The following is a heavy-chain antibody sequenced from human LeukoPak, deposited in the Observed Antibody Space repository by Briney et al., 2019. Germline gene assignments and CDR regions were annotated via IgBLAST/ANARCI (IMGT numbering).Heavy chain of an antibody. CDR1: GFTMRNHR. Sequence: GGSLRLSCAASGFTMRNHRMSWVRQAPGKGLEWVSSISSSSSYIYYADSVKGRFTISRDNAKNSLYLQMNSLRADDTAVYYCARLTPYASGSIIDYWGQGILVTVSS. CDR2: ISSSSSYI. CDR3: ARLTPYASGSIIDY. D-gene: IGHD3-10*01. V-gene: IGHV3-21*01. J-gene: IGHJ4*02.